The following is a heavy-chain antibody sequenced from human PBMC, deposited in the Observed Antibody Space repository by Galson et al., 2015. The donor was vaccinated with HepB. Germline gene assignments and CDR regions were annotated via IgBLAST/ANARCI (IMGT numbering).Heavy chain of an antibody. V-gene: IGHV3-21*01. CDR1: GFTFSSYS. CDR3: ARTPSSVGVVPLLGGYYYYGMDV. D-gene: IGHD3-3*01. Sequence: SLRLSCAASGFTFSSYSMNWVRQAPGKGLEWVSSISSSSSYIYYADSVKGRFTISRDNAKNSLYLQMNSLRAEDTAVYYCARTPSSVGVVPLLGGYYYYGMDVWGQGTTVTVSS. J-gene: IGHJ6*02. CDR2: ISSSSSYI.